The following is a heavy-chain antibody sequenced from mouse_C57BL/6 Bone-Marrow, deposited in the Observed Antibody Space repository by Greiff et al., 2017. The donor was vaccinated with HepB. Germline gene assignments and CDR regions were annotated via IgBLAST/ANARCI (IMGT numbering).Heavy chain of an antibody. J-gene: IGHJ4*01. Sequence: VHLVESGPGLVQPSQSLSITCTVSGFSLTSYGVHWVRQPPGKGLEWLGVIWSGGSTDYNAAFISRLSISKDNSKSQVFFKMNSLQADDTAIYYCAKGRLRFYYYAMDYWGQGTSVTVSS. CDR2: IWSGGST. CDR1: GFSLTSYG. D-gene: IGHD2-2*01. CDR3: AKGRLRFYYYAMDY. V-gene: IGHV2-4*01.